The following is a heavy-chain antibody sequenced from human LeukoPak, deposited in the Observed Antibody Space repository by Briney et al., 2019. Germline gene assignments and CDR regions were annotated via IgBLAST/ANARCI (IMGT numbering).Heavy chain of an antibody. CDR2: ISSSGSTI. Sequence: PGGSLRLSCAASGFTFSSYEMNWVRQAPGKGLEWVSYISSSGSTIYYADSVKGRFTISRGNAKNSLYLQMNSLRAEDTAVYYCARDNDYGDYLVYWGQGTLVTVSS. CDR1: GFTFSSYE. V-gene: IGHV3-48*03. D-gene: IGHD4-17*01. CDR3: ARDNDYGDYLVY. J-gene: IGHJ4*02.